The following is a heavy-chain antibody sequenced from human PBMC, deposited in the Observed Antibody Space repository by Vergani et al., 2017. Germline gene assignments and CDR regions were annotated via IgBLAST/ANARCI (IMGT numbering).Heavy chain of an antibody. CDR1: GGSISRSSYY. D-gene: IGHD3-10*01. CDR2: IYYSGST. J-gene: IGHJ5*02. CDR3: ARDSWTSELRGVYWFDT. Sequence: QLQLQESGPGLVKPSETLSLICTVSGGSISRSSYYWGWIRQPPGKGLEWIGSIYYSGSTYYNPSLKSRVTLSVDTSKNQLSLRMTSVTAADTAVYYCARDSWTSELRGVYWFDTWGQGTLVSVSS. V-gene: IGHV4-39*07.